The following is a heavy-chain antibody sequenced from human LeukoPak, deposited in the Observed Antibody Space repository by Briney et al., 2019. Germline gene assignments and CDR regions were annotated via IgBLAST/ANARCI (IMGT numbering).Heavy chain of an antibody. D-gene: IGHD4-17*01. V-gene: IGHV4-59*12. CDR3: ATSTSVTRSDY. CDR2: IYYSGSA. Sequence: SETLSLTCTVSGGSISSYYWSWIRQAPGKGLAWNGHIYYSGSANYNPSLKSRVTISVDTSKNQFSLKLSSVTAADTAVYYCATSTSVTRSDYWGQGNLVTVSP. J-gene: IGHJ4*02. CDR1: GGSISSYY.